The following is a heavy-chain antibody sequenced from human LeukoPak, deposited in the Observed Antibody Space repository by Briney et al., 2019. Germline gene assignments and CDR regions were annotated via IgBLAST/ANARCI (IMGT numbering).Heavy chain of an antibody. CDR1: GLIFSSYT. J-gene: IGHJ6*02. CDR3: ARYYNLDV. V-gene: IGHV3-23*01. Sequence: PGGSLRLSCAASGLIFSSYTMSWVRQAPGXXLEWVSAVTGSGVTTSYADSVKGRFTISRDNSKNTLYLQMNSLRAEDTAVYYCARYYNLDVWGQGTTVTVSS. D-gene: IGHD1-26*01. CDR2: VTGSGVTT.